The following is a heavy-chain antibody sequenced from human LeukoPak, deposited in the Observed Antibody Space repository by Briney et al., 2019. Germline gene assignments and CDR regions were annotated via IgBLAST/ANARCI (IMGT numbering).Heavy chain of an antibody. CDR3: AKGLKNTGYFDY. CDR1: GFTFSSYA. Sequence: GGSLRLSCAASGFTFSSYAMSWVRQAPGKGLEWVSAISGSGGSTYYADSVKGRFTISRDNSKNTLYLQMNSLGAEDTAVYYCAKGLKNTGYFDYWGRGTLVTVSS. J-gene: IGHJ4*02. D-gene: IGHD3-10*01. CDR2: ISGSGGST. V-gene: IGHV3-23*01.